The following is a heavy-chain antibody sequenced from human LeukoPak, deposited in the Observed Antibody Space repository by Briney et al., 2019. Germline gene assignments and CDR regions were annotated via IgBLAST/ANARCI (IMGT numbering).Heavy chain of an antibody. D-gene: IGHD2-15*01. CDR1: GGSISSGGYS. J-gene: IGHJ4*02. Sequence: PSGTLSLTCAVSGGSISSGGYSWSWLRQPPGKGLEWIGYIYHSGSTYYNPSLKSRVTISVDRSKNQFSLKLSSVTAADTAVYYCARGNAAYFDYWGQGTLVTVSS. CDR3: ARGNAAYFDY. CDR2: IYHSGST. V-gene: IGHV4-30-2*01.